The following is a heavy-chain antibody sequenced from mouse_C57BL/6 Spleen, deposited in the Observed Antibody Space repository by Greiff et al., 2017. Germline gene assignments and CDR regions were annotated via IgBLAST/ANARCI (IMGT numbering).Heavy chain of an antibody. Sequence: VQLQQSGPGLVKPSQSLSLTCSVTGYSITSGYYWNWIRQFPGNKLEWMGYISYDGSNNYNPSLKNRISITRDTSKNQFFLKLNSVTTEDTATYCCARASNWAFAYWGQGTLVTVSA. V-gene: IGHV3-6*01. D-gene: IGHD4-1*01. CDR1: GYSITSGYY. J-gene: IGHJ3*01. CDR2: ISYDGSN. CDR3: ARASNWAFAY.